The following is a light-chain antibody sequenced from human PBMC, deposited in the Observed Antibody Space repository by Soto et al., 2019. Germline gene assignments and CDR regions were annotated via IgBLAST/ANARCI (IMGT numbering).Light chain of an antibody. CDR2: DVS. Sequence: QSALTQPASVSGSPGQSITISFTGTSSDVGGYNYVSWYQQHPGKAPKLMIYDVSNRPSGVSNRFSGSKSGNTASLTISGLQAEDESDYDCSSYTSSSTLVVFGGGTKLTVL. CDR1: SSDVGGYNY. J-gene: IGLJ2*01. V-gene: IGLV2-14*01. CDR3: SSYTSSSTLVV.